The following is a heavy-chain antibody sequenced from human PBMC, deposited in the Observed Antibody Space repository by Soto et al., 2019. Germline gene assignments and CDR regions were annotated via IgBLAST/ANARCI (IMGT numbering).Heavy chain of an antibody. J-gene: IGHJ4*02. CDR3: VSGADY. CDR2: IKQDGSEK. CDR1: GLRFSSYW. V-gene: IGHV3-7*05. Sequence: ESGGGLVQPGGSLRLSCAASGLRFSSYWMTWVRQAPGKGLEWVANIKQDGSEKYYVDSVKGRFTISRDNAKNSLYLQMNSLRAEDTAVYYCVSGADYWGQGTLVTVSS.